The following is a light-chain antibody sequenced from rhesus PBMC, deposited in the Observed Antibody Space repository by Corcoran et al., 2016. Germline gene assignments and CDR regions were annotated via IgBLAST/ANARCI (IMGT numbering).Light chain of an antibody. CDR1: QSISSW. Sequence: DIQMTQSPSSLSASVGDTVTITCRASQSISSWLAWYQQKPGKAPKLLICKASSLQSGVPSRFSDSGSGTAFTLTISRLQSEGFATYRCQQYSSSPLTFGGGTKVELK. V-gene: IGKV1-22*01. CDR2: KAS. CDR3: QQYSSSPLT. J-gene: IGKJ4*01.